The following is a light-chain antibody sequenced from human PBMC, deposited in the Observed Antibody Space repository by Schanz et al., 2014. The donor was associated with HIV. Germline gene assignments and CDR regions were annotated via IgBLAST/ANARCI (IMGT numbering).Light chain of an antibody. Sequence: DIQLSQSPSFLSASVGDRVTVTCRASQDISTYLAWYQQKPGKAPNLLIYAASTLHTGVPLRFSGSGSGTEFTLTISSLQPDDFATYCCQQYNTYPPTFGQGTKVEV. CDR1: QDISTY. V-gene: IGKV1-9*01. CDR3: QQYNTYPPT. CDR2: AAS. J-gene: IGKJ1*01.